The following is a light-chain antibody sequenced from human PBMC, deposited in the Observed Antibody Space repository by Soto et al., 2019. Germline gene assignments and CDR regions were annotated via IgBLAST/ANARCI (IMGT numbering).Light chain of an antibody. CDR1: SSDVGGYNY. Sequence: SALTQPASVSGSPGQSITISCTGTSSDVGGYNYVSWYQQHPGKAPKLMIYDVSNRPSGVSNRFSGSKSGNTASLTISGLQAEDEADYYCSSYTSSSTPGKVFGGGTQLTVL. CDR2: DVS. CDR3: SSYTSSSTPGKV. V-gene: IGLV2-14*01. J-gene: IGLJ2*01.